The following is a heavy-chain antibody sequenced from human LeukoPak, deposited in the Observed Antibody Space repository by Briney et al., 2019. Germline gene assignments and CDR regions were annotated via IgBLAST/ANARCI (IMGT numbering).Heavy chain of an antibody. J-gene: IGHJ4*02. CDR1: GYTFTDYY. Sequence: ASVKVSCKASGYTFTDYYIHWVRQAPGQGLEWMGWIHPPSGGTNYAEKLQGRVTMTRDTSISTAYMELTRLTSDDAGVYYRVRDPGWLQVDYWGQGTLLTVSS. V-gene: IGHV1-2*02. D-gene: IGHD5-24*01. CDR3: VRDPGWLQVDY. CDR2: IHPPSGGT.